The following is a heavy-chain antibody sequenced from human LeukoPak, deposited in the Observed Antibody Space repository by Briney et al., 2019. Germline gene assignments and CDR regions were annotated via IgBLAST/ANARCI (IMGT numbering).Heavy chain of an antibody. D-gene: IGHD1-26*01. CDR3: ARGWDRAHPTGFEFDV. CDR1: GFTFSSYE. V-gene: IGHV3-48*03. Sequence: GSLRLSCAASGFTFSSYEMNWVRQAPGKGLEWVSFISSSGTTINQPDSVKGRFTISRDNAKNSVHLQMDNLRVEDTAVYYCARGWDRAHPTGFEFDVWGQGTLVTVSS. CDR2: ISSSGTTI. J-gene: IGHJ4*02.